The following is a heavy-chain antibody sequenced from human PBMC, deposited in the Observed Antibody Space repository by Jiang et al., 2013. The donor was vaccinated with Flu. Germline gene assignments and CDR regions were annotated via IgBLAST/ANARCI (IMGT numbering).Heavy chain of an antibody. Sequence: LLKPSETLSLTCSVSGGSIRSIWHYWGWIRQPPGKGLEWIGGAYYGGTAHFNPSLKRRVTMSTDTSNNLFSLKLRSVTAADTAVYYCARQSRYFDYLSDFDYWGQGTLVTVSS. V-gene: IGHV4-39*01. CDR2: AYYGGTA. J-gene: IGHJ4*02. D-gene: IGHD3-9*01. CDR3: ARQSRYFDYLSDFDY. CDR1: GGSIRSIWHY.